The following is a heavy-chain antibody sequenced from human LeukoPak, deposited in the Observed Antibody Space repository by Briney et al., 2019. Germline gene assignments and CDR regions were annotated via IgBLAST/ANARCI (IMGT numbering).Heavy chain of an antibody. Sequence: SETLSLTCAVSGGSISSGGYSWSWIRQPPGKGLEWIGYIYHSGSTNYNPSLKSRVTISVDTSKNQFSLKLSSVTAADTAVYYCARGGGDWGQGTLVTVSS. CDR3: ARGGGD. D-gene: IGHD3-16*01. V-gene: IGHV4-30-2*01. CDR2: IYHSGST. J-gene: IGHJ4*02. CDR1: GGSISSGGYS.